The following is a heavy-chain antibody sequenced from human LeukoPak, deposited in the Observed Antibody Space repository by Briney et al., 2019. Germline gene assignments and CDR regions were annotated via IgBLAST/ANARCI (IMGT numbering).Heavy chain of an antibody. V-gene: IGHV3-7*01. CDR1: GFTFSSYW. Sequence: GSLRLSCAASGFTFSSYWMSWVRQAPGKGLEWVANIKQDGSEKYYVDSVKGRFTISRDNAKNSLYLQMNSLRAEDTAVYYCARTPLWFGEYSYLYFDYWGQGTPATVSS. J-gene: IGHJ4*02. CDR3: ARTPLWFGEYSYLYFDY. CDR2: IKQDGSEK. D-gene: IGHD3-10*01.